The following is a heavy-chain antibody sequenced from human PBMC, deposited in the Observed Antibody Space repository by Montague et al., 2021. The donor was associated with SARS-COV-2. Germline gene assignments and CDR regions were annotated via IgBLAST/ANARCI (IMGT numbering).Heavy chain of an antibody. V-gene: IGHV4-39*01. CDR3: ARHYGSSLDS. J-gene: IGHJ4*02. CDR2: VSYSGTT. D-gene: IGHD4-17*01. Sequence: SETLSLTCTVSGGSISSTTYRWGWIRQPPGKGLEWIGFVSYSGTTFSNPSLKSRISMSVDTPKSQFSLNLTSVTAADTAVYYCARHYGSSLDSWGQGILVAVSS. CDR1: GGSISSTTYR.